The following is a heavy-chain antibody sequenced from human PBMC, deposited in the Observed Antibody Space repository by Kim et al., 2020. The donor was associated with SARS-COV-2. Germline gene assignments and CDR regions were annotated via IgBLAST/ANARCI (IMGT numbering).Heavy chain of an antibody. CDR1: GFTFSSYA. CDR3: AKENYDILTGFSHYGMDV. D-gene: IGHD3-9*01. J-gene: IGHJ6*02. CDR2: MSGSGGGT. V-gene: IGHV3-23*01. Sequence: GGSLRLSCAASGFTFSSYAMSWVRQAPGKGLEWVAPMSGSGGGTSTEDSVKGRFTIARDNSKNTLNLQMNSLRAEDTAVYYCAKENYDILTGFSHYGMDVWGQGTTVTVSS.